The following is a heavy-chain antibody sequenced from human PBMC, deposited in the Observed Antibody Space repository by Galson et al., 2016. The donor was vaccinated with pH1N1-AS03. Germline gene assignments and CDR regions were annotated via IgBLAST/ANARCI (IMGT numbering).Heavy chain of an antibody. CDR1: GGSISSSTW. Sequence: SETLSLTCVVSGGSISSSTWWSWVRQPPGKGLEWIGEVSHAGRTNYSPSLKSRVTISLDKSKNQFSLQLTSVTAADTAVYYCARDVLPYSLGLDVWGQGTTVTVSS. J-gene: IGHJ6*02. V-gene: IGHV4-4*02. D-gene: IGHD5-18*01. CDR2: VSHAGRT. CDR3: ARDVLPYSLGLDV.